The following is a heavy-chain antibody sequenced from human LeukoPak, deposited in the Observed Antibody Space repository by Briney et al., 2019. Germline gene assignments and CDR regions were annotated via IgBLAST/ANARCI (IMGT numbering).Heavy chain of an antibody. D-gene: IGHD4-17*01. CDR3: ARSPAYNDYGDYVYYYYYMDV. V-gene: IGHV4-38-2*02. Sequence: SETLSLTCTVSGYSISSGYYWGWIRQPPGKGLEWIGSIYHSGSTYYNPSLKSRVTISVDTSKNQFSLKVSSVSAADTAVYYCARSPAYNDYGDYVYYYYYMDVWGKGTTVTVSS. CDR1: GYSISSGYY. J-gene: IGHJ6*03. CDR2: IYHSGST.